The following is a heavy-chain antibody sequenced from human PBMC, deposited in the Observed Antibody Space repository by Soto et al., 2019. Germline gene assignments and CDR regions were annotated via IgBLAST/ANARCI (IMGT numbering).Heavy chain of an antibody. V-gene: IGHV4-59*01. Sequence: SETLSLTCTVSGGSISSYYWSWIRQPPGKGLEWIGYIYYSGSTNYNPSLKSRVTISVDTSKNQFSLKLSSVTAADTAVYYCARGRSRTGYCSSTSCYESAFDIWGQGTMVTVSS. J-gene: IGHJ3*02. CDR1: GGSISSYY. CDR2: IYYSGST. D-gene: IGHD2-2*01. CDR3: ARGRSRTGYCSSTSCYESAFDI.